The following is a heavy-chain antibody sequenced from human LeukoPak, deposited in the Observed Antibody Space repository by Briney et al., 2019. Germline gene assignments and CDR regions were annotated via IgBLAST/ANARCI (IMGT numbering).Heavy chain of an antibody. J-gene: IGHJ4*02. CDR2: ISGSGGST. CDR1: GFTFSSYA. V-gene: IGHV3-23*01. Sequence: GGSLRLSCAASGFTFSSYAMSWVRQAPGKGLGWVLAISGSGGSTYYADSVKGRFTNSRDNSKNTLDLQMNSLRAEDTAVYYCAKEGGGPLDYWGQGTLVTVSS. CDR3: AKEGGGPLDY. D-gene: IGHD2-15*01.